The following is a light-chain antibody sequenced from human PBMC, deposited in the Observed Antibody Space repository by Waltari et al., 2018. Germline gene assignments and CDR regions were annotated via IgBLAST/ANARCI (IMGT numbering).Light chain of an antibody. CDR3: CTYGDGSPAI. Sequence: QSALTQPASVSGSPGQSIIMSCTGTSSDVGNYYLVIWYQHHPGTAPKLMIYEVYKRPSGVSNRFAGSKSGNAAPQTISGLQSEDDADYYSCTYGDGSPAIFGGGTKLTVL. J-gene: IGLJ2*01. CDR1: SSDVGNYYL. V-gene: IGLV2-23*02. CDR2: EVY.